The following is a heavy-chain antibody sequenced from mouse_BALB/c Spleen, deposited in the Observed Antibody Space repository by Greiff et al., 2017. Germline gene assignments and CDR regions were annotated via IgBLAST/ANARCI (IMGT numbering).Heavy chain of an antibody. V-gene: IGHV5-6-5*01. J-gene: IGHJ4*01. CDR3: ARGDYDLYAMDY. CDR1: GFTFSSYA. CDR2: ISSGGST. Sequence: EVQLQESGGGLVKPGGSLKLSCAASGFTFSSYAMSWVRQTPKKRLEWVASISSGGSTYYPDSVKGRFTISRDNARNILYLQMSSLRSEDTAMYYCARGDYDLYAMDYWGQGTSVTVSS. D-gene: IGHD2-4*01.